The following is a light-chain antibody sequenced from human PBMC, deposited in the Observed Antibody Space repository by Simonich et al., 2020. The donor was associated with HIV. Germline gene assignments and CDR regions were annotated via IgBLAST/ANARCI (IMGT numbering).Light chain of an antibody. CDR2: AAS. J-gene: IGKJ3*01. V-gene: IGKV1-9*01. CDR1: QGISSY. Sequence: IQLTQSPSFLSASVGDRVTITCRASQGISSYLAWYQQKPGKAPKLLIYAASTLQSWVPSRFSGSGSGTEFTLTISSLQPEDIATYYCQQLNSYPPFTFGPGTKVDIK. CDR3: QQLNSYPPFT.